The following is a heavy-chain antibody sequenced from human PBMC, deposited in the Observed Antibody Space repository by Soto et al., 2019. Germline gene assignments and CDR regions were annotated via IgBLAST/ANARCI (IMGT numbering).Heavy chain of an antibody. V-gene: IGHV1-18*01. CDR3: AREGSYVWYDC. CDR1: GYTFSSHG. CDR2: ISGYNGNA. D-gene: IGHD2-15*01. J-gene: IGHJ5*01. Sequence: QVQLVQSGAEVRKPGASVKVSCKASGYTFSSHGIIWVRQAPGQGLEWMGWISGYNGNAKYAQRFQGRVTMTTDTSTSTVYMDLRSLGSDDSAVYYCAREGSYVWYDCWGQGTLVTVSS.